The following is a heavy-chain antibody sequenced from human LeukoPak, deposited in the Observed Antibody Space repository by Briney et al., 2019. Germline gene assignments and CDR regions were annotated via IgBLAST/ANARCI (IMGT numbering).Heavy chain of an antibody. J-gene: IGHJ3*02. D-gene: IGHD3-9*01. V-gene: IGHV4-39*07. CDR2: YHSSGSS. CDR3: ATADWDHDAFDI. Sequence: SETLSLTCTVSGDSVSSSNYYWSWIRQPPGKGLEWIGCYHSSGSSHYNPSLMSRVTISVDTSKNHFSLQLSSVTAADTAVYYCATADWDHDAFDIWGQGTMVTVSS. CDR1: GDSVSSSNYY.